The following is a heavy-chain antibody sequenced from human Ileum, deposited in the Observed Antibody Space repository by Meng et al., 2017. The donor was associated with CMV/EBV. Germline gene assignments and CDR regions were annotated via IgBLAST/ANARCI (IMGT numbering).Heavy chain of an antibody. CDR3: VKQGYENYGDYVA. D-gene: IGHD4-17*01. CDR1: GASISSSSYY. J-gene: IGHJ5*02. V-gene: IGHV4-61*02. CDR2: IYASGTT. Sequence: VRLQWSGPGLVKPSQSLPLPCTVSGASISSSSYYWSWIRQPAGKGLEWIGRIYASGTTNYNPSLKSRVTMSLDTSKSQFSLKLTSVTAADTAVYYCVKQGYENYGDYVAWGQGTLVTVSS.